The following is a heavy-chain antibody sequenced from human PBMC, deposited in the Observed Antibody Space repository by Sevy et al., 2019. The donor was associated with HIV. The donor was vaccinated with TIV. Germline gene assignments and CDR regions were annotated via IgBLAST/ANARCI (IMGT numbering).Heavy chain of an antibody. V-gene: IGHV4-59*01. J-gene: IGHJ3*02. CDR3: GGLYYYDSSGSDAFDI. CDR1: GGSISSYY. D-gene: IGHD3-22*01. CDR2: IYYSGST. Sequence: SETLSLTCTVSGGSISSYYWSWIRQPPGKGLEWIGYIYYSGSTNYNPSLKSRVTISVDTSKNQFSLKLSSVTGADTAVYYCGGLYYYDSSGSDAFDIWGQGTMVTVSS.